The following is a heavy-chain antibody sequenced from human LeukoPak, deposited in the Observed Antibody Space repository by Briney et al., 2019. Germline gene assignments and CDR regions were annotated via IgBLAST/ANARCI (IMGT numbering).Heavy chain of an antibody. V-gene: IGHV3-9*01. CDR3: AKDIGASWGMGATYFDY. D-gene: IGHD1-26*01. J-gene: IGHJ4*02. CDR2: ISWNSGSI. CDR1: GFTFDDYA. Sequence: PGRSLRLSCAASGFTFDDYAMHWVRQAPGKGLEWVSGISWNSGSICYADSVKGRFTISRDNAKNSMYLQMNSLRAEDTALYYCAKDIGASWGMGATYFDYWGQGTLVTVSS.